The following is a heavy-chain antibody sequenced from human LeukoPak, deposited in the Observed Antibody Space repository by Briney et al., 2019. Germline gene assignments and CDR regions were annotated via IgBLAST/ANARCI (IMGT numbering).Heavy chain of an antibody. D-gene: IGHD3-10*01. CDR3: ARRPQFTMVRGVPLLGYYMDV. Sequence: SETLSLTCAVYGGSFSGYYWSWIRQPPGKGLEWTGEINHSGSTNYNPSLKSRVTISVDTSKNQFSLKLSSVTAADTAVYYCARRPQFTMVRGVPLLGYYMDVWGKGTTVTVSS. J-gene: IGHJ6*03. CDR1: GGSFSGYY. CDR2: INHSGST. V-gene: IGHV4-34*01.